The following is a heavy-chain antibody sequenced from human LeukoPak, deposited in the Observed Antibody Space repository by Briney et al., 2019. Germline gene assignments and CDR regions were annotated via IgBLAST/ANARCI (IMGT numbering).Heavy chain of an antibody. CDR1: GFTFSAYR. J-gene: IGHJ4*02. D-gene: IGHD6-13*01. Sequence: AGGSLRLSCSASGFTFSAYRMHWVRQAPGKGLVWVSRLESDGSSTAYADSVKGRFTISRDNAENTVYLQMNSLRAEDTAVYYCARGPYSSNWYVDYWGQGTLVTVAS. CDR3: ARGPYSSNWYVDY. CDR2: LESDGSST. V-gene: IGHV3-74*01.